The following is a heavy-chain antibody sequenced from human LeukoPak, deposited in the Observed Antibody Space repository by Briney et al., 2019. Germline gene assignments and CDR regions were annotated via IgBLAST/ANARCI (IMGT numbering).Heavy chain of an antibody. Sequence: SETLSLTCAVYGGSFSGYYWSWIRQPPGKGLEWIGEINHSGSTNYNPSLKSRVTISVDTSKNQFSLKLSSVTAADTAVYYCARGPALFDYWGQGTLVTVSS. D-gene: IGHD2-2*01. CDR2: INHSGST. J-gene: IGHJ4*02. CDR3: ARGPALFDY. CDR1: GGSFSGYY. V-gene: IGHV4-34*01.